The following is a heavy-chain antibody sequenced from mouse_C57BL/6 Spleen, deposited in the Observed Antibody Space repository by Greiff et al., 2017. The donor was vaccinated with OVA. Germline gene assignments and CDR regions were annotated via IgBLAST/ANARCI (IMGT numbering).Heavy chain of an antibody. D-gene: IGHD2-3*01. Sequence: EVQVVESGPGLVKPSQSLSLTCSVTGYSITSGYYWNWIRQFPGNKLEWMGYISYDGSNNYNPSLKNRISITRDTSKNQFFLKLNSVTTEDTATYYCAREGDGYYVFFAYWGQGTLVTVSA. V-gene: IGHV3-6*01. CDR1: GYSITSGYY. J-gene: IGHJ3*01. CDR3: AREGDGYYVFFAY. CDR2: ISYDGSN.